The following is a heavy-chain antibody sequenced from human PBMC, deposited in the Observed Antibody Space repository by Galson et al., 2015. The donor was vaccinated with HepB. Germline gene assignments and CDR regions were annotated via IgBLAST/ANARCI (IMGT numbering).Heavy chain of an antibody. Sequence: SVKVSCKASGFSFISSAIQWVRQARGQRLEWMGWIVIGGGNTNYAQKFQERVTITRDKSPNTAYMELSGLTSEDTAIYFCAALNIEINAFDVWGQGTMVTVSS. J-gene: IGHJ3*01. CDR3: AALNIEINAFDV. D-gene: IGHD2/OR15-2a*01. CDR2: IVIGGGNT. V-gene: IGHV1-58*02. CDR1: GFSFISSA.